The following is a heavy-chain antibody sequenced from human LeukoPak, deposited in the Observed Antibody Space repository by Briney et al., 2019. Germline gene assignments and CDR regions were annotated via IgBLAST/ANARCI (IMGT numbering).Heavy chain of an antibody. D-gene: IGHD3-10*01. J-gene: IGHJ4*02. CDR2: ISAYNGNT. V-gene: IGHV1-18*01. CDR1: GYTFTSYG. CDR3: ARAHLWFGEFLYYFDC. Sequence: ASVKVSCKASGYTFTSYGISWVRQAPGQGLEWMGWISAYNGNTNYAQKLQGRVTMTTDTSTSTAYMELRSLRSDDTAVYYCARAHLWFGEFLYYFDCWGQGTLVTVSS.